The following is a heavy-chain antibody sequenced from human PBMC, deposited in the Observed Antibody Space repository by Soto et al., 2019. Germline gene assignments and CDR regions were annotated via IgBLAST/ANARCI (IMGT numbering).Heavy chain of an antibody. D-gene: IGHD3-10*01. Sequence: SVKVSCKASGGTFSSYAISWVRQAPGQGLEWMGGIIPIFGTANYAQKFQGRVTITADESTSTAYMELSSLRSEDTAVYYCARDRGAVKYYYYGMDVWGQGTTVTVS. J-gene: IGHJ6*02. CDR1: GGTFSSYA. V-gene: IGHV1-69*13. CDR2: IIPIFGTA. CDR3: ARDRGAVKYYYYGMDV.